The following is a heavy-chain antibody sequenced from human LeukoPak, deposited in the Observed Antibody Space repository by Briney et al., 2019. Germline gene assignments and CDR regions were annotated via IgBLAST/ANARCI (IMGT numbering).Heavy chain of an antibody. CDR1: GYTFTSYG. D-gene: IGHD3-10*01. V-gene: IGHV1-18*01. Sequence: GASVKVSCKASGYTFTSYGISWVRQAPGQGLEWMGWISAYNGNTNYAQKLQGRVTMTTDTSTSTAYMELRSLRSDDTAVYYCARGGLGFRGVISYDAFDIWGQGIMVTVSS. CDR2: ISAYNGNT. CDR3: ARGGLGFRGVISYDAFDI. J-gene: IGHJ3*02.